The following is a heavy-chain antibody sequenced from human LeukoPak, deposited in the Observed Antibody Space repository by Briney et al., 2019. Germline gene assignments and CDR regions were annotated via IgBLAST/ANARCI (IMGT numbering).Heavy chain of an antibody. CDR1: GFTFSSYN. CDR2: ISGSGGDT. V-gene: IGHV3-23*01. CDR3: ATFRNSWYVPEFDY. J-gene: IGHJ4*02. D-gene: IGHD6-13*01. Sequence: GGSLRLSCAASGFTFSSYNMNWVRQAPGKGLEWVSDISGSGGDTNHADSVKGRFTISRDNSKNTLYLQMNSLRAEDTAVYYCATFRNSWYVPEFDYWGQGTLVTVSS.